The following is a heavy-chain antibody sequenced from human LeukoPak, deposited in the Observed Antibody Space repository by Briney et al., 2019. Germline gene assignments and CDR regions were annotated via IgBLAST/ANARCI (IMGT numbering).Heavy chain of an antibody. CDR3: ARGITIFGVVIIQAGRYYFDY. CDR1: GGSFSGYY. CDR2: INHSGST. Sequence: PSETLSLACAVYGGSFSGYYWSWIRQPPGKGLEWIGEINHSGSTNYNPSLKSRVTISVDTSKNQFSLKLSSVTAADTAVYYCARGITIFGVVIIQAGRYYFDYWGQGTLVTVSS. D-gene: IGHD3-3*01. V-gene: IGHV4-34*01. J-gene: IGHJ4*02.